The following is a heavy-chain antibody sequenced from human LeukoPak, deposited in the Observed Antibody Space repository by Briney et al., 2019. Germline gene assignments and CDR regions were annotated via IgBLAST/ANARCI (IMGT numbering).Heavy chain of an antibody. V-gene: IGHV3-23*01. J-gene: IGHJ4*02. D-gene: IGHD3-3*01. Sequence: PGGSLRLSCAASGCTFSTYVMNWFRQAPGKGLEWVSTISVGAEYIFYADSVKGRFTISRDDSNNALYLQMHSLRAEDTALYYCASGPPFLKYFEYWGQGTLVTVSS. CDR3: ASGPPFLKYFEY. CDR2: ISVGAEYI. CDR1: GCTFSTYV.